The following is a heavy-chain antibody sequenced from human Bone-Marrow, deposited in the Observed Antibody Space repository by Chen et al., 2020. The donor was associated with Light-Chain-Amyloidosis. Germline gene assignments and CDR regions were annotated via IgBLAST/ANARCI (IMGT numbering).Heavy chain of an antibody. CDR2: IYPDDSDA. CDR3: ARRRDGYNFDY. D-gene: IGHD5-12*01. Sequence: EVQLEQSGPGVKKPGESLKISCKGSGYNFPNYWIGWVRQMPGKGLEWMGVIYPDDSDARYSPSFEGQVTISADKSITTAYLQWRSLKASDTAMYYCARRRDGYNFDYWGQGTLVTVSS. V-gene: IGHV5-51*01. CDR1: GYNFPNYW. J-gene: IGHJ4*02.